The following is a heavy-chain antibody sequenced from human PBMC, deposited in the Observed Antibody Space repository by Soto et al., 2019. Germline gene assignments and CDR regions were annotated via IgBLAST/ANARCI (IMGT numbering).Heavy chain of an antibody. CDR3: ANRLWEKWLLGY. D-gene: IGHD3-22*01. Sequence: EVHLLESGGGLVQPGGSLRLSCAASGFTFSTYAMSWVRQAPGKGLVGVSAISGSGGSTFYADSVKGRFTISRDNSMNTLSLQMTSLRVEDAAVYYCANRLWEKWLLGYWSQGTLCTVSS. V-gene: IGHV3-23*01. CDR2: ISGSGGST. CDR1: GFTFSTYA. J-gene: IGHJ4*02.